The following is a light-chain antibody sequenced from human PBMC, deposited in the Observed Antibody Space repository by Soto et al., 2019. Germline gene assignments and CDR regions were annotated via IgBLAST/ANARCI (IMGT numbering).Light chain of an antibody. CDR1: QSVSSSS. J-gene: IGKJ1*01. V-gene: IGKV3-20*01. Sequence: TLSLSPGERATLSCRASQSVSSSSLAWYQQKPGQAPRLLIFGASTRAAGFPDRFSGSGSGTDFTLTISRLEPEDFAVYYCQQYGSSRTFGQGTKVDI. CDR3: QQYGSSRT. CDR2: GAS.